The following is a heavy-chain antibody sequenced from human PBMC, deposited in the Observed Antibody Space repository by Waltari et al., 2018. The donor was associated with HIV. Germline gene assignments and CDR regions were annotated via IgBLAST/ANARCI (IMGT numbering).Heavy chain of an antibody. V-gene: IGHV4-38-2*01. CDR1: AYSTGHGFY. J-gene: IGHJ6*02. CDR3: ARMDYGSGTPPLDIYVMDV. Sequence: QLLLQESGPGLVKPSETLSLTCSVSAYSTGHGFYWGWFRQPPGEGLEWIATVHQSGRAYYRPSLKSRVTISMDTSRNQFSLKMNSVTAADTAVYYCARMDYGSGTPPLDIYVMDVWGQGTTVTVSS. D-gene: IGHD3-10*01. CDR2: VHQSGRA.